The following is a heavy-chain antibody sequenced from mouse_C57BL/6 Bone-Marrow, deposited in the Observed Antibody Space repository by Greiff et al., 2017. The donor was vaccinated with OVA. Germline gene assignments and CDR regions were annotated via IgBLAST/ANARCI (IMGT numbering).Heavy chain of an antibody. V-gene: IGHV1-72*01. J-gene: IGHJ3*01. CDR2: IDPNSGGT. Sequence: QVQLQQPGAELAKPGASVKLSCKASGYTFTSYWMHWVKQRPGRGLEWIGRIDPNSGGTKYNEKFKSKATLTVDKPSSTAYMQLSSVTTEDTAVYYCARGDYSNDGFAYWGQGTLVTVSA. CDR1: GYTFTSYW. CDR3: ARGDYSNDGFAY. D-gene: IGHD2-12*01.